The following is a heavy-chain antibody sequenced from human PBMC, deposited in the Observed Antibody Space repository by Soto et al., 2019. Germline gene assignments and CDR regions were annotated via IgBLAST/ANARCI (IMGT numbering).Heavy chain of an antibody. CDR1: GGSITSYH. CDR2: IYYSGST. CDR3: ARGRNDFWSGYPNYYYCGMDV. J-gene: IGHJ6*02. D-gene: IGHD3-3*01. Sequence: PSETLSLTCFVSGGSITSYHWSWIRQFPGKGLEWIGYIYYSGSTNYNPSLKSRVTISVDTSKNQFSLKLSSVTAADTAVYYCARGRNDFWSGYPNYYYCGMDVWGQGTTVTVSS. V-gene: IGHV4-59*01.